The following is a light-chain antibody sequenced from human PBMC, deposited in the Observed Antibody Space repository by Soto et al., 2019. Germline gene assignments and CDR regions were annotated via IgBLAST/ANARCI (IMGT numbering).Light chain of an antibody. CDR3: QQYGSSPRT. Sequence: EVVLTQSPVTVSLSPGERATLSCRASQFVASNSLAWYQQKPGQAPRVVIYDASNRATGIPGRFSGSGSGTDFTLTISRLEPEDFAVYYCQQYGSSPRTFGQGTKLEIK. V-gene: IGKV3-20*01. J-gene: IGKJ2*01. CDR1: QFVASNS. CDR2: DAS.